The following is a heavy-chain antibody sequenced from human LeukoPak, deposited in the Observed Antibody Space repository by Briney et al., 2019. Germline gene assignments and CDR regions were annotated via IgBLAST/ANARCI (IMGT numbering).Heavy chain of an antibody. Sequence: SETLSLTCTVSGGSISSTSYYWGWIRQPPGKGLEWIGSIYYSGSTYYNPSLKSRVTISVDTSKNQFSLKLSSVTAADTAVYYCARLLRVGYCSTTSCNWFDPWGQGTPVSV. V-gene: IGHV4-39*07. D-gene: IGHD2-2*01. CDR3: ARLLRVGYCSTTSCNWFDP. CDR1: GGSISSTSYY. CDR2: IYYSGST. J-gene: IGHJ5*02.